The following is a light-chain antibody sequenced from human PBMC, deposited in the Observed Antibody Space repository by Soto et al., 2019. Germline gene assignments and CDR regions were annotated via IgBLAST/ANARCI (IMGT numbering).Light chain of an antibody. J-gene: IGLJ1*01. V-gene: IGLV2-14*01. CDR2: DVS. Sequence: QSALTQPASVSGSPGQSITISCTGTSSDVGGYNYVSWYQQHPGKAPKLMIYDVSNRPSGVPDRFSGSKSGNTASLTISGLQAEDEADYYCSSYTSSSTPYVFGTGT. CDR3: SSYTSSSTPYV. CDR1: SSDVGGYNY.